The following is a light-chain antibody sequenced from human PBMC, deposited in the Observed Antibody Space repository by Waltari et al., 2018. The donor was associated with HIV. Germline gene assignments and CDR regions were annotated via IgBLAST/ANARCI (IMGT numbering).Light chain of an antibody. Sequence: SYELTQPPSVSVSPGQTASITCSGDKLGDKYAYWYQQKPGQSPVLVIYVDTKRPSGSPERFSGSSSGNTATLTISGTQAMDEADYFCQAWDSNTGVFGGGTKLTVL. V-gene: IGLV3-1*01. CDR2: VDT. CDR3: QAWDSNTGV. CDR1: KLGDKY. J-gene: IGLJ2*01.